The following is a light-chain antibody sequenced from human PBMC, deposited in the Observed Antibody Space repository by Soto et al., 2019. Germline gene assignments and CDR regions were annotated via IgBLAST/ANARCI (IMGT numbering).Light chain of an antibody. CDR2: DAS. Sequence: DIVMTQSPDSLAVSLGERATINFKSSDSGIYSANNKNCLAWYQQKNGQAPRXXIYDASNRATGIPARFSGSGSGTEFTLTISSLQSEDFALYYCQQYNDWPLTFGQGTKVDIK. CDR1: DSGIYSANNKNC. J-gene: IGKJ1*01. CDR3: QQYNDWPLT. V-gene: IGKV4-1*01.